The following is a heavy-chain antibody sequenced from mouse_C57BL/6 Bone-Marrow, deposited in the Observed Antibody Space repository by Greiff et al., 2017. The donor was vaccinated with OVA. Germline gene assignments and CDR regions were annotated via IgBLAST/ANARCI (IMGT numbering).Heavy chain of an antibody. Sequence: QVQLKQSGAELARPVASVKLSCKASGFTFTSYGISWVKQRTGQGLEWIGEIYPRSGNTYYNEKFKGKATLTADKSSSTAYMKLRSLTSEDSAVYFSANYDKALDYWGQGTTLTVSS. D-gene: IGHD2-3*01. J-gene: IGHJ2*01. V-gene: IGHV1-81*01. CDR3: ANYDKALDY. CDR1: GFTFTSYG. CDR2: IYPRSGNT.